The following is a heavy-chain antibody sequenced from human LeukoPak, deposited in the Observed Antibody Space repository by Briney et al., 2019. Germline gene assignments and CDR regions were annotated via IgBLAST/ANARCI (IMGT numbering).Heavy chain of an antibody. D-gene: IGHD3-9*01. Sequence: SVKVSCKASGGTFSSYAISWVRQAPGHGLEWMGGIIPIFGTANYAQKFQGRVTITADESTSTAYMELSSLRSEDTAVYYCARHPPYYDILTGYYYYYYGMDVWGKGTTVTVSS. CDR2: IIPIFGTA. V-gene: IGHV1-69*01. CDR1: GGTFSSYA. J-gene: IGHJ6*04. CDR3: ARHPPYYDILTGYYYYYYGMDV.